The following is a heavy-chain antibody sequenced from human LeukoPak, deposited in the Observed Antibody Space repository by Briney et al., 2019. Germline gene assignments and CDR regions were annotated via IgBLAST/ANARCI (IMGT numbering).Heavy chain of an antibody. V-gene: IGHV4-30-4*08. CDR3: ARVGGHSNSHYYYYMDV. CDR2: IYYSGST. J-gene: IGHJ6*03. D-gene: IGHD4-11*01. Sequence: SETLSLTCTVSGGSLSSGDYYWSWIRQPPGKGLEWIGYIYYSGSTYYNPSLKSRVTISVDTSKNQFSLKLSSVTAADTAVYYCARVGGHSNSHYYYYMDVWGKGTTVTVSS. CDR1: GGSLSSGDYY.